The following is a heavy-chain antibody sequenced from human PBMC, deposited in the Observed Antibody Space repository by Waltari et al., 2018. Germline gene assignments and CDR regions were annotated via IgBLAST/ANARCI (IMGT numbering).Heavy chain of an antibody. CDR2: ISGTIVTT. V-gene: IGHV3-23*01. D-gene: IGHD6-13*01. CDR1: GFTFSSYA. Sequence: EVQLLESGGGLVQPGGSLRLSCAASGFTFSSYAMTWVRQATGKGPEWVSVISGTIVTTPYADSVKGRFTISRDNSKNTLYLQMNSLRVEDTAVYYCAKDRSFMPGSWHPLDYWGQGALVTVSS. J-gene: IGHJ4*02. CDR3: AKDRSFMPGSWHPLDY.